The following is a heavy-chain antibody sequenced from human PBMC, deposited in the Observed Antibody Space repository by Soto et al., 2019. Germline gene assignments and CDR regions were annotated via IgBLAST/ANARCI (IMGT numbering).Heavy chain of an antibody. CDR2: ISSSSSYI. Sequence: GGSLRLSCAASGFTFSSYSMNWVRQAPGKGLEWVSSISSSSSYIYYADSVKGRFTISRDNAKNSLYLQMNSLRAEDTAVYYCARDYGDFRSYWYFDLWGRGTLVTVSS. D-gene: IGHD4-17*01. J-gene: IGHJ2*01. CDR3: ARDYGDFRSYWYFDL. CDR1: GFTFSSYS. V-gene: IGHV3-21*01.